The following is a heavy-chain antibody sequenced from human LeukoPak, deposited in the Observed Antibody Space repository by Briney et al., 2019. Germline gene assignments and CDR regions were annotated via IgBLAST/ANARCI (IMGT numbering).Heavy chain of an antibody. CDR1: GGTFSSYA. CDR2: IIPIFGTA. V-gene: IGHV1-69*13. Sequence: GASVKVSCKASGGTFSSYAISWVRQAPGQGLEWMGGIIPIFGTANYAQKFQGRVTITADESTSTAYMELSSLRSEDTAVYYCARAFQEPRYDYPNDWGQGTLVTVSS. D-gene: IGHD4-11*01. CDR3: ARAFQEPRYDYPND. J-gene: IGHJ4*02.